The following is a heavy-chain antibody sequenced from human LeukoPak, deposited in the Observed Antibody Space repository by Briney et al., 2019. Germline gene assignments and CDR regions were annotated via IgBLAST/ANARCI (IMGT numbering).Heavy chain of an antibody. CDR1: GGSISSYY. D-gene: IGHD4-23*01. CDR2: IYYSGST. CDR3: ARYYGGYYYYMDV. J-gene: IGHJ6*03. Sequence: SETLSLTCTVSGGSISSYYWSWLRQPPGKGLEWIGYIYYSGSTNYNPSLKSRVTMSVDTSKNQFSLKLSSVTAADTAVYYCARYYGGYYYYMDVWGKGTTVTFSS. V-gene: IGHV4-59*12.